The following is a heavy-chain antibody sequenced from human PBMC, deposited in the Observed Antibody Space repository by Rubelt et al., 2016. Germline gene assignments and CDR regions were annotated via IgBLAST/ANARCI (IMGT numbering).Heavy chain of an antibody. D-gene: IGHD3-10*01. Sequence: QVQLVQSGAEVKKPGSSVKVSCKASGGTFSSYAISWVRQAPGQGLEWMGWFNPDSGGPNYAQNLQGRVTMTRDTVIGTVYRELSSLRSDDTAVYYCARDDSRRGDYWGQGTLVTVSS. V-gene: IGHV1-2*02. CDR1: GGTFSSYA. CDR3: ARDDSRRGDY. CDR2: FNPDSGGP. J-gene: IGHJ4*02.